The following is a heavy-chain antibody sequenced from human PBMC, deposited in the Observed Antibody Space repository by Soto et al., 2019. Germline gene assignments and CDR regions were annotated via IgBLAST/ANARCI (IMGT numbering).Heavy chain of an antibody. CDR3: GRGHGGIAVPS. Sequence: QVQLQQWGAGLLKPSETLSLTCAVNGGSLTGYYWSWIRQPPGKGLEWIGEIKDGGSTNYSPSLSLRLTISALTLNNQLSLRLNSVIAAARVVYSCGRGHGGIAVPSWDQGSLVSVFS. CDR2: IKDGGST. J-gene: IGHJ4*02. CDR1: GGSLTGYY. V-gene: IGHV4-34*01. D-gene: IGHD3-10*01.